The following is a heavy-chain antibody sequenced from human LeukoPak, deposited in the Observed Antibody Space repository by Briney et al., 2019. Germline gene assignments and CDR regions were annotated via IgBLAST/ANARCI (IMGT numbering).Heavy chain of an antibody. J-gene: IGHJ4*02. V-gene: IGHV4-59*06. D-gene: IGHD3-10*01. CDR3: ARDTMVRGVSNFDY. Sequence: SETLSLTCTVSGGSISTYYWNWIRQPPGKGLEWIGYIYYSGSTYYNPSLKSRVTISVDTSKNQFSLKLSSVTAADTAVYYCARDTMVRGVSNFDYWGQGTLVTVSS. CDR2: IYYSGST. CDR1: GGSISTYY.